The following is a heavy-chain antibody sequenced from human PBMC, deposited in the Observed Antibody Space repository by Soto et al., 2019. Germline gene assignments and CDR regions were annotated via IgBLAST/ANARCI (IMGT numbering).Heavy chain of an antibody. CDR3: ARDGSPSITIFGVGVYYYYYYMDV. CDR2: ISAYNGNT. V-gene: IGHV1-18*01. J-gene: IGHJ6*03. D-gene: IGHD3-3*01. CDR1: GYTFTSYG. Sequence: ASVKVSCKASGYTFTSYGISWVRQAPGQGLEWMGWISAYNGNTNYAQKLQGRVTMTTDTSTSTAYMELRSLRSDDTAVYYCARDGSPSITIFGVGVYYYYYYMDVWGKGTTVTVSS.